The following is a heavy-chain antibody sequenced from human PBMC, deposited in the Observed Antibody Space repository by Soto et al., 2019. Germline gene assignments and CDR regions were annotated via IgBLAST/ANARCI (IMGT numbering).Heavy chain of an antibody. D-gene: IGHD5-18*01. CDR2: IYYSGST. Sequence: QVQLQESGPGLVKPSETLSLTCTVSGGSISSYYWSWIRQPPGKGLEWIGYIYYSGSTNYNPSLKSRVTISVDTSKNQFSLKLSSVTAADTAVYYCARVAVVRGYSYGSFDYWGQGTLVTVSS. CDR1: GGSISSYY. J-gene: IGHJ4*02. V-gene: IGHV4-59*01. CDR3: ARVAVVRGYSYGSFDY.